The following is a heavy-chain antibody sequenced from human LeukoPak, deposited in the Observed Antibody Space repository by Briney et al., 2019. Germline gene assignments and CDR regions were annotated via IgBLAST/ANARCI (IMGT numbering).Heavy chain of an antibody. CDR1: GFTFSSYG. CDR3: AKDRQQLVVNYYYYMDV. D-gene: IGHD6-13*01. J-gene: IGHJ6*03. Sequence: GGSLRLSCAASGFTFSSYGMHWVRQAPSKGLEWVAFIQYDGSKKYYADSVKGRFTVSRDNSKKTLYLQMNSLRAEDTAVYYCAKDRQQLVVNYYYYMDVWGKGTTVTVSS. V-gene: IGHV3-30*02. CDR2: IQYDGSKK.